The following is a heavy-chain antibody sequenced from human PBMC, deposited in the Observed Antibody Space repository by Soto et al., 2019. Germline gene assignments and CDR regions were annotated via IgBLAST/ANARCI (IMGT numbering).Heavy chain of an antibody. CDR2: IYYSGST. V-gene: IGHV4-39*01. CDR3: AATLTTVVTPDYYYGMDV. D-gene: IGHD4-17*01. Sequence: SETLSLTCTVSGGSISSSSYYWGWIRQPPGKGMEWIGSIYYSGSTYYNPSLKSQVTISEDTSKNQISLKLSSVTAADTAVYYCAATLTTVVTPDYYYGMDVWGQGTTVT. J-gene: IGHJ6*02. CDR1: GGSISSSSYY.